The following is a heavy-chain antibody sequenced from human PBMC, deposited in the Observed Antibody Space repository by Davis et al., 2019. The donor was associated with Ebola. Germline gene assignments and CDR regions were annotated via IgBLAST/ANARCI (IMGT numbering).Heavy chain of an antibody. V-gene: IGHV3-30*09. J-gene: IGHJ6*02. CDR1: GFTFSNYA. CDR3: GRDRVWFAGMDV. D-gene: IGHD3-10*01. Sequence: GESLKISCAASGFTFSNYAMSWVRQAPGKGLEWVAAISFDGNLKYLTDSVKGRFGISRDNSENTLYLQMSSLSVEDTAVYYCGRDRVWFAGMDVWGQGTTVTVSS. CDR2: ISFDGNLK.